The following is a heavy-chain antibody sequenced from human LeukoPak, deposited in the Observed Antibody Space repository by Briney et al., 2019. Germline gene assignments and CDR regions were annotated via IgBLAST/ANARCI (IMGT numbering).Heavy chain of an antibody. CDR1: GFTFSIFG. J-gene: IGHJ6*02. CDR2: MSYDGSKK. V-gene: IGHV3-30*18. Sequence: GGSLRLSCVASGFTFSIFGMHWVRQAPGKGLEWVAVMSYDGSKKHYGDSVQGRFTISRDNSKNTLYLQMKSLRAEDTAVYYCAKQLPGDHNCGMDVWGQGTTVTVSS. D-gene: IGHD1-14*01. CDR3: AKQLPGDHNCGMDV.